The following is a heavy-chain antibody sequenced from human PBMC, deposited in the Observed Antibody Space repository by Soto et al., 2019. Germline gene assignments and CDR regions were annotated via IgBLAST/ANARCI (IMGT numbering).Heavy chain of an antibody. Sequence: QVQLVESGGGVVQLEKSLRLSCAASGFIFSNYGMHWVRQAPGKGLEWVAVIWYDGHKEYYADSVKGRFIISRDNSRNTVYLQMNSLRAEDTAVYYCARERAVDYYHWFDPWGQGTLVTVSS. J-gene: IGHJ5*02. CDR1: GFIFSNYG. CDR3: ARERAVDYYHWFDP. CDR2: IWYDGHKE. V-gene: IGHV3-33*01. D-gene: IGHD3-3*02.